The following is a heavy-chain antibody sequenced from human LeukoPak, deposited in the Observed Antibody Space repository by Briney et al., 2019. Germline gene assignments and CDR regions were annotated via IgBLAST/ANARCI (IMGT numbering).Heavy chain of an antibody. V-gene: IGHV3-23*01. J-gene: IGHJ6*02. CDR2: ISGSGGST. CDR1: GFTFSSYA. CDR3: AKDLAYDFWSGYTDGPPTSYGMDV. Sequence: GRSLRLSCAASGFTFSSYAMSWVRQAPGRGLEWVSAISGSGGSTYYADSVKGRFTISRDNSKNTLYLQMNSLRAEDTAVYYCAKDLAYDFWSGYTDGPPTSYGMDVWGQGTTVTVPS. D-gene: IGHD3-3*01.